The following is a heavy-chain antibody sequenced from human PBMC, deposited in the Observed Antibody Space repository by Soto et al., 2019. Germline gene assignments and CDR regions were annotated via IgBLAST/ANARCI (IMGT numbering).Heavy chain of an antibody. CDR3: AKDGGYTAPLHY. V-gene: IGHV3-30*18. CDR1: GFTFSSYG. CDR2: ISYDGSNK. D-gene: IGHD2-2*02. Sequence: GGSLRLSCAASGFTFSSYGMHWVRQAPGKGLEWVAVISYDGSNKYYADSVKGRFTISRDNSKNTLYLQMNSLRAEDTAVYYCAKDGGYTAPLHYWGQGTLVTVSS. J-gene: IGHJ4*02.